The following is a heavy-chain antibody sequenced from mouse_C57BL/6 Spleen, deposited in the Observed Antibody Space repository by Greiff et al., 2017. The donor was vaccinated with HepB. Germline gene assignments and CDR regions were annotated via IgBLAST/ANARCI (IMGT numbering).Heavy chain of an antibody. J-gene: IGHJ2*01. CDR2: IDPSDSYT. V-gene: IGHV1-69*01. CDR3: ARSRYYYGSSPYYFDD. Sequence: QVQLQQPGAELVMPGASVKLSCKASGYTFTSYWMHWVKQRPGQGLEWIGEIDPSDSYTNYNQKFKGKSTLTVDKSSSTAYMQLSSLTSEDSAVYYCARSRYYYGSSPYYFDDWGQGTTLTVSS. CDR1: GYTFTSYW. D-gene: IGHD1-1*01.